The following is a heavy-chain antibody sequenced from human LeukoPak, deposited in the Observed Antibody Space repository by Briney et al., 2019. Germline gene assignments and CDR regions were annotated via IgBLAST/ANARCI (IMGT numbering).Heavy chain of an antibody. V-gene: IGHV4-39*07. CDR2: IYYSGYT. CDR1: GGSISSSSYY. J-gene: IGHJ5*02. Sequence: PSETLSLTCTVSGGSISSSSYYWGWIRQPPGRGLEWIGNIYYSGYTYYNPSLKSRVTISVDTSKNQFSLKLSSVTAADTAVYYCARGDFWSGYGWFDPWGQGTLVTVSS. D-gene: IGHD3-3*01. CDR3: ARGDFWSGYGWFDP.